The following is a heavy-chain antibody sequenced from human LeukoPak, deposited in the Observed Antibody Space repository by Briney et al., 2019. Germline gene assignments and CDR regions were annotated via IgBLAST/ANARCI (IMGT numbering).Heavy chain of an antibody. CDR2: INAGNGNT. CDR1: GYTFTTSA. Sequence: ASVKVSCKASGYTFTTSAIHSVREAPGQRLEWMGWINAGNGNTKYSQKFHGRVTITRDTSPSTAYMELSSLRSEDTAVHYCAGGRVGYSSSWSPFDYWGQGTLVTVSS. CDR3: AGGRVGYSSSWSPFDY. J-gene: IGHJ4*02. D-gene: IGHD6-13*01. V-gene: IGHV1-3*01.